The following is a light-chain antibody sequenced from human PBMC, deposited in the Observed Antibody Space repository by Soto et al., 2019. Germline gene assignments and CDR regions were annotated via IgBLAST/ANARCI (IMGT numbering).Light chain of an antibody. CDR1: QSIDTW. Sequence: DIQMTQSPSTLSASVGDRVTITCRASQSIDTWLAWYQQKPGEVPKVLIYKVSNLQRGVPSRFSGSGSGTDFTLTISGLQPDDFATYYWQHYNFVPWTFGQGTRVEIK. CDR3: QHYNFVPWT. J-gene: IGKJ1*01. CDR2: KVS. V-gene: IGKV1-5*03.